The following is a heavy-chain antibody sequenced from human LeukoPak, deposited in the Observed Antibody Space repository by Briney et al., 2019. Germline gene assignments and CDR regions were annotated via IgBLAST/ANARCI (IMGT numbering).Heavy chain of an antibody. D-gene: IGHD7-27*01. V-gene: IGHV3-23*01. Sequence: PGGSLRLSCAASGFTFSGYAMSWIRQAPGKGLEWVSTIGSDSSYTYYTDSVKGRFTNSRDNSKNTVYLQMNSLRVDDTAVHYCADPGAQADFWGLGTLVTVSS. J-gene: IGHJ4*02. CDR3: ADPGAQADF. CDR2: IGSDSSYT. CDR1: GFTFSGYA.